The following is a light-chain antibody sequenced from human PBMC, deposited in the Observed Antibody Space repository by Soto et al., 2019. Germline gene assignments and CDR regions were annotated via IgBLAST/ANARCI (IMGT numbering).Light chain of an antibody. CDR3: SSYAGSNNYV. J-gene: IGLJ1*01. CDR1: SSDVGGYNY. Sequence: QSALTQPPSASGSPGQSVTISCTGTSSDVGGYNYISWYQQHPGKAPKLMIYEVSKRPSGVTDRFSGYKSGNTASLTVSGLRAEDEADYYCSSYAGSNNYVFGTGTKVTV. V-gene: IGLV2-8*01. CDR2: EVS.